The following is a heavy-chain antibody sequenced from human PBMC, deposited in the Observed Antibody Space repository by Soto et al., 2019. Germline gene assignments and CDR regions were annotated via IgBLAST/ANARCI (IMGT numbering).Heavy chain of an antibody. CDR2: IYPGDSDT. D-gene: IGHD3-3*01. V-gene: IGHV5-51*01. J-gene: IGHJ6*02. CDR3: ARLGFNYDFLSGYYNVQHYYGIDV. Sequence: GESLKISCMGSGYKVSTWHNFTSYWIAWVRQMPGEGLEWMGIIYPGDSDTRYSPSFQGQVTISADKSINSAYLQWSSLKASDTATYYCARLGFNYDFLSGYYNVQHYYGIDVWGQGTTVTVSS. CDR1: GYKVSTWHNFTSYW.